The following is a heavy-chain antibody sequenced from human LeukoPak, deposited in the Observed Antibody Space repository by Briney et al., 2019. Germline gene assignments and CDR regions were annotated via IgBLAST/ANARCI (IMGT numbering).Heavy chain of an antibody. J-gene: IGHJ3*02. CDR2: TYYSGST. CDR3: ARGDIVVVPAAISAFDI. Sequence: SQTLSLTCTVSGGSISSGGYYWSWIRQHPGKGLEWIGYTYYSGSTYYNPSLKSRVTISVDTSKNQFSLKLSSVTAADTAVYYCARGDIVVVPAAISAFDIWGQGTMVTVSS. CDR1: GGSISSGGYY. V-gene: IGHV4-31*03. D-gene: IGHD2-2*01.